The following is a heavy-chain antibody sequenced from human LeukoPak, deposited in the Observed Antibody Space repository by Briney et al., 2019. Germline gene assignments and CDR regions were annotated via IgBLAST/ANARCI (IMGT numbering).Heavy chain of an antibody. J-gene: IGHJ5*02. CDR1: GGSISSYY. D-gene: IGHD3-3*01. CDR3: ARIQLIMFFGVVIHPTDNWFDP. CDR2: IYYSGST. V-gene: IGHV4-59*08. Sequence: PSETLSLTCTVSGGSISSYYWSWIRQPPGKGLEWIGYIYYSGSTNYNPSLKSRVTISVDTSKNQFSLKLSSVTAADTAVYYCARIQLIMFFGVVIHPTDNWFDPWGQGTLVTVSS.